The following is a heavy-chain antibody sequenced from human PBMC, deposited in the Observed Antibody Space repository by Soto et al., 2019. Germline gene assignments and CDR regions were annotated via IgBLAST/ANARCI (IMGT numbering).Heavy chain of an antibody. Sequence: GGSLRLSRAASGFTFSSYGMHWVRQAPGKGLEWVAVIWYDGSNKYYADSVKGRFTISRDNSKNTLYLQMNSLRAEDTAVYYCARDLKKYSSSWDPFDYWGQGTLVTVSS. D-gene: IGHD6-13*01. J-gene: IGHJ4*02. CDR2: IWYDGSNK. V-gene: IGHV3-33*01. CDR3: ARDLKKYSSSWDPFDY. CDR1: GFTFSSYG.